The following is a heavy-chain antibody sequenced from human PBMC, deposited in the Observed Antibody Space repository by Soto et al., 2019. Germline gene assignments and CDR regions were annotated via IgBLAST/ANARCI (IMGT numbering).Heavy chain of an antibody. CDR2: IYYSGST. CDR3: AGGPQWLAEST. Sequence: SETLSLTCTVSGGSISSYYWSWIRQPPGKGLEWIGYIYYSGSTNYNPSLKSRVTISVDTSKNQFSLKLSSVTAADTAVYYCAGGPQWLAESTWGQGTLVTVSS. D-gene: IGHD6-19*01. V-gene: IGHV4-59*08. J-gene: IGHJ5*02. CDR1: GGSISSYY.